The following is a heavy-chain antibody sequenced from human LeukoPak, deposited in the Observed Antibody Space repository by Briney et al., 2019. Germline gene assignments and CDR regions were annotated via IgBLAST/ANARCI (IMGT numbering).Heavy chain of an antibody. CDR1: GFTVSSNY. J-gene: IGHJ4*02. CDR3: AREGKWVQLRYFDY. CDR2: IHTGGTT. V-gene: IGHV3-53*01. D-gene: IGHD5-24*01. Sequence: GGSLRLSCAASGFTVSSNYMSWVRQAPGEGLEWASVIHTGGTTYYADSVKGRLTISRDTSNNTVYLQMNRLRGDDTAVYYCAREGKWVQLRYFDYWGQGTLVTVSS.